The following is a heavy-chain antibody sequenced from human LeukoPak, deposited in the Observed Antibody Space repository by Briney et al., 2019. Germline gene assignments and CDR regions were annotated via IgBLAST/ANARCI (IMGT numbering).Heavy chain of an antibody. J-gene: IGHJ4*02. CDR3: AGRARGGDYLPDY. Sequence: ASVKVSCKASGYTFTGYYMHWVRQAPGQGLEWMGWINPNSGGTNYAQKFQGRVTMTRDTSISTAYMELSRLRSDDTAVYYCAGRARGGDYLPDYWGQGTLVTVSS. D-gene: IGHD2-21*02. V-gene: IGHV1-2*02. CDR1: GYTFTGYY. CDR2: INPNSGGT.